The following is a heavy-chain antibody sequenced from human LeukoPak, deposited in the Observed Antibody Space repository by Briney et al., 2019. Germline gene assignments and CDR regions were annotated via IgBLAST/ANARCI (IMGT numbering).Heavy chain of an antibody. Sequence: PSETLSLTCTVSGGSISSSSYYWGWIRQPPGKGLEWIGTIYYSGSTYYNPSLKSRVTISVDTSKNQFSLKLSSVTAADTAVYYCARSGYSSGWYVVWGQGTLVTVSS. V-gene: IGHV4-39*07. CDR1: GGSISSSSYY. D-gene: IGHD6-19*01. J-gene: IGHJ4*02. CDR2: IYYSGST. CDR3: ARSGYSSGWYVV.